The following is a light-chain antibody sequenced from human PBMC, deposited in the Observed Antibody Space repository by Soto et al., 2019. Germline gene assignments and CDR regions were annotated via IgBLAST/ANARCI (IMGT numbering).Light chain of an antibody. CDR3: QQYNDWPRT. CDR2: GAS. Sequence: EIVMTQSPATLSVSPGERATLSCRASQSISNTLAWFQQKPGQGPRLLIYGASTRATGIPARFSGSGSGTEFTLTISSLQSEDFPVYFCQQYNDWPRTFGQGTTLEIK. CDR1: QSISNT. V-gene: IGKV3-15*01. J-gene: IGKJ2*01.